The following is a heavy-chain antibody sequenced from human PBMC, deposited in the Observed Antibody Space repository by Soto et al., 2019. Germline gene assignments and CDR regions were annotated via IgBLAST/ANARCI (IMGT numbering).Heavy chain of an antibody. CDR3: ARDPGIPGRYWYFDL. J-gene: IGHJ2*01. D-gene: IGHD1-20*01. CDR1: GYKFTDYS. V-gene: IGHV1-2*04. Sequence: QVLLVQSGAEVEKPGASVKVSCKASGYKFTDYSIHWVRQAPGQGPEWMGWVNPKRGDAVYAQKFQGWVTMTRDTATTTAYMEVNRLKSDDTAVSYCARDPGIPGRYWYFDLWGRGTLVTVSS. CDR2: VNPKRGDA.